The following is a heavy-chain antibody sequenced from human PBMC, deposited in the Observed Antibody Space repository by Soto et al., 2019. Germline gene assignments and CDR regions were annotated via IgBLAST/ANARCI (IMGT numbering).Heavy chain of an antibody. Sequence: GGSLRLSCAASGFTFSDYGMHWVRQAPGKGLEWVAIISYDASDKYYVDSVKGRFTISRDNAKNTLYLQMNSLRAEDTAVYYCARSRLNLDYWGQGTLVTVSS. V-gene: IGHV3-30*03. CDR1: GFTFSDYG. J-gene: IGHJ4*02. D-gene: IGHD2-8*01. CDR3: ARSRLNLDY. CDR2: ISYDASDK.